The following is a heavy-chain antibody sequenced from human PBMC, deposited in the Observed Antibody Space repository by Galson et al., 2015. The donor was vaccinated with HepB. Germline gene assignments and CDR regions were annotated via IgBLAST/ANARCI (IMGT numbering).Heavy chain of an antibody. CDR2: TYYRSRWFN. D-gene: IGHD2-8*02. J-gene: IGHJ3*01. CDR3: ARDQGIVLPPTANDAFDV. V-gene: IGHV6-1*01. CDR1: GDSVSSKTAA. Sequence: CAISGDSVSSKTAAWNWIRQSPSRGLEWLGRTYYRSRWFNDYAEFVKSRVIINSDTSKNQFSLHLNSATPEDTAIYYCARDQGIVLPPTANDAFDVWGQGAMVIVSS.